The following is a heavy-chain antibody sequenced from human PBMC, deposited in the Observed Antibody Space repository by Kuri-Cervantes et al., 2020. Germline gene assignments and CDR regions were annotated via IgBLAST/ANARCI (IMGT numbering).Heavy chain of an antibody. D-gene: IGHD3-22*01. CDR1: GGTFSSYA. CDR2: IIPIFGTA. CDR3: ARGKTYYYDSSGYPNDAFDI. Sequence: SVKVSCKASGGTFSSYAISWVRQAPGQGLEWMGGIIPIFGTANYAQKFQGRVTITTDESTSTAYMELSSLRSEDTAVYYCARGKTYYYDSSGYPNDAFDIWGQGTMVTVSS. V-gene: IGHV1-69*05. J-gene: IGHJ3*02.